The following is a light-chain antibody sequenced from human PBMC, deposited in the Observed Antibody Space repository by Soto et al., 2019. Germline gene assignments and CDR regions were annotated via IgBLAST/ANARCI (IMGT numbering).Light chain of an antibody. CDR2: DAS. Sequence: EIVLTQSPATLSLSPGERATLSCRASQSVGSYLAWYQQKPGQAPRLLIYDASNRATGIPARFSGSGSGTDFTLTISSLEPEDFAVYYCQQRNNWPSFTFVPGTKVDIK. V-gene: IGKV3-11*01. J-gene: IGKJ3*01. CDR1: QSVGSY. CDR3: QQRNNWPSFT.